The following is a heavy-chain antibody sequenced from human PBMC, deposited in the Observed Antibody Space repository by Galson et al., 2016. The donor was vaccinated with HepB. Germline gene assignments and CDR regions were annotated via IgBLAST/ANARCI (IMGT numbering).Heavy chain of an antibody. D-gene: IGHD4-17*01. J-gene: IGHJ2*01. V-gene: IGHV2-5*02. CDR3: AHRAIDYGDYFGYFDL. CDR2: IFWDDDE. Sequence: PALVKPTQTLTLTCTFSGFSLSTSGMAVGWIRQPPGKGMEWLALIFWDDDERYTPSLKSRLTITKDTSRNQVVLTVTNMDPVDTATYYCAHRAIDYGDYFGYFDLWGRGTLVTVSS. CDR1: GFSLSTSGMA.